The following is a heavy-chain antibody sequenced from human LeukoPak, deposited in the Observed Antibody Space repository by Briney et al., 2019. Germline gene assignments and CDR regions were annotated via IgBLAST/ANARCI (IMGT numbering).Heavy chain of an antibody. D-gene: IGHD3-10*01. Sequence: PGGSLRLSCAASGFTFSSYAMHWVRQAPGKGLEWVAVISYDGSNKYYADSVKGRFTISRDNAKNSLYLQMNSLRAEDTAVYYCAKDPFGSGSYKWRFDPWGQGTLVTVSS. CDR2: ISYDGSNK. CDR1: GFTFSSYA. V-gene: IGHV3-30-3*01. J-gene: IGHJ5*02. CDR3: AKDPFGSGSYKWRFDP.